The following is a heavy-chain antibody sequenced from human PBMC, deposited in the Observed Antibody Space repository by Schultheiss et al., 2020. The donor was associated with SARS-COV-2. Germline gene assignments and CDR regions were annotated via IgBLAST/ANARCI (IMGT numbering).Heavy chain of an antibody. CDR2: VKSKVSGGTP. J-gene: IGHJ4*02. CDR1: GVTFSDAW. D-gene: IGHD4-17*01. Sequence: GESLKISCAASGVTFSDAWMSWVRRTPGKGLEWIGRVKSKVSGGTPDYAAPVKGRFTISRDNSRNTLYLQMNSLRAEDTAVYYCARDPEGDYGEKGGYWGQGTLVTVSS. CDR3: ARDPEGDYGEKGGY. V-gene: IGHV3-15*01.